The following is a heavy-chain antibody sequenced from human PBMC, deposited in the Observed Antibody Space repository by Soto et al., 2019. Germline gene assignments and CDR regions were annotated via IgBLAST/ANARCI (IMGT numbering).Heavy chain of an antibody. J-gene: IGHJ4*02. CDR1: GFTFSSYA. D-gene: IGHD6-6*01. V-gene: IGHV3-30*03. CDR3: ARGTIVARQHLHY. Sequence: QVQLVESGGGVVQPGKSLRLPCAASGFTFSSYAMHWARQAPGKGLEWVTVISIRGGDEYYAESVRGRFTISRDDSKNTLYLQMDSLRVEDTAVYYCARGTIVARQHLHYWGQGTLVTVSS. CDR2: ISIRGGDE.